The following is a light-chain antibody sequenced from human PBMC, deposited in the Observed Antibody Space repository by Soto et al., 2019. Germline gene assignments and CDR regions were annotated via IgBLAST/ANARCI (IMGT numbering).Light chain of an antibody. CDR2: SNN. Sequence: QSVQTQPPSASGTPGQRVTISCSGSSSNIGSNTVNWYQQLPGTAPKLLIYSNNQRPSGVPDRFSGSKSGTSASLAISGLQSEDEADYYCAAWDDSLNGVVFGGGTKRTVL. CDR3: AAWDDSLNGVV. J-gene: IGLJ2*01. CDR1: SSNIGSNT. V-gene: IGLV1-44*01.